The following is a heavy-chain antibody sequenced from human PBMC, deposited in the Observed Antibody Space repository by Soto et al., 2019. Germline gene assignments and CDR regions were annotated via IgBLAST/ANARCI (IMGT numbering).Heavy chain of an antibody. Sequence: EVQLVESGGGLVQPGGSLRLSCAASGFTFSSYDMHWVRQATGKGLEWVSAIGTAGDKYYPGSVKGRFTIHRENAKNALYIQMNSLRAGDPAVYYCARWDSTTEAFDIWGRGTMVTVSS. J-gene: IGHJ3*02. V-gene: IGHV3-13*04. CDR2: IGTAGDK. D-gene: IGHD3-22*01. CDR3: ARWDSTTEAFDI. CDR1: GFTFSSYD.